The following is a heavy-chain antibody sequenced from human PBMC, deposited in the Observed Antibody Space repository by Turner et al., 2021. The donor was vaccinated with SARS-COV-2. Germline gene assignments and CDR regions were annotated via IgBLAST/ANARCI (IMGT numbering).Heavy chain of an antibody. CDR3: ARSVSWLQSLTVDY. CDR2: INPNSGGT. V-gene: IGHV1-2*02. Sequence: QVQLVQSGAEVKKPGASVKVSCKASGYTFAGYYIHWVRQAPGQGLKWMGWINPNSGGTNYAQRFQGRVTMTGDTSISTAYMELSTLRSGDTAVYYCARSVSWLQSLTVDYWGQGTLVTVSS. CDR1: GYTFAGYY. D-gene: IGHD5-12*01. J-gene: IGHJ4*02.